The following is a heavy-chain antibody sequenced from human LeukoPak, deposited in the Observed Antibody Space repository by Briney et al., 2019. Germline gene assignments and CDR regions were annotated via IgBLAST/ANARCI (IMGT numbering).Heavy chain of an antibody. J-gene: IGHJ5*02. Sequence: ASVKVSCKASGYTFTSYDINWVRQATGQGLEWMGWMNPNSGNTGYAQKFQGRVTITRNTSISTAYMELSSLRSEDTAVYYCARGGPYYDFWSGYFRPNWFDPWGQGTLVTVSS. CDR1: GYTFTSYD. CDR3: ARGGPYYDFWSGYFRPNWFDP. CDR2: MNPNSGNT. V-gene: IGHV1-8*03. D-gene: IGHD3-3*01.